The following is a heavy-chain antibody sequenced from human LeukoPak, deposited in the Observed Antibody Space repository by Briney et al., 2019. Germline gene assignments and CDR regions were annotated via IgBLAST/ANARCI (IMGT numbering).Heavy chain of an antibody. J-gene: IGHJ5*02. V-gene: IGHV1-46*03. CDR1: GYTFTGYY. CDR2: INPSGGST. CDR3: AREREAWLVRGWFDP. D-gene: IGHD6-19*01. Sequence: ASVKVSCKASGYTFTGYYMHWVRQAPGQGLEWMGIINPSGGSTSYAQKFQGRVTMTRDTSTSTVYMELSSLRSEDTAVYYCAREREAWLVRGWFDPWGQGTLVTVSS.